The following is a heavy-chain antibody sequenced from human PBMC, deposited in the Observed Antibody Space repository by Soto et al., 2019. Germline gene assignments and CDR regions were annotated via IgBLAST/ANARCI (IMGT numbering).Heavy chain of an antibody. CDR3: ARSRLSIAAPFDY. CDR1: GGSISSYY. CDR2: IYYSGST. D-gene: IGHD6-6*01. V-gene: IGHV4-59*01. J-gene: IGHJ4*02. Sequence: SETLSLTCTVSGGSISSYYWSWIRQPPGKGLEWIGYIYYSGSTNYNPSLKSRVTISVDTSKNQFSLKLSSVTAADTAVYYCARSRLSIAAPFDYWGQGTLVTVSS.